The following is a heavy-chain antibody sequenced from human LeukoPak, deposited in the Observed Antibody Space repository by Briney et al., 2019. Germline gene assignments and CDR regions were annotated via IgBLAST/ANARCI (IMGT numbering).Heavy chain of an antibody. CDR3: ARQSSSFDYGMDV. CDR2: IKQDGSEK. CDR1: GFTFSSYW. Sequence: GGSLRLSCAASGFTFSSYWMSWVRQAPGKGLEWVANIKQDGSEKNYVDSVKGRFIISRDNAKNSLYLQMNSLRAEDTAMYYCARQSSSFDYGMDVWGQGTTVTVSS. J-gene: IGHJ6*02. V-gene: IGHV3-7*01. D-gene: IGHD6-13*01.